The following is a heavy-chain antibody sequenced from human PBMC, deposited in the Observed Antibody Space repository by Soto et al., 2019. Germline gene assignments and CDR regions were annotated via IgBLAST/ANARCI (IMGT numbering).Heavy chain of an antibody. Sequence: EASVKVSCKASGYTFTGYYMHWVRQAPGQGLEWMGWINPNSGGTNYAQKFQGWVTMTRDTSISTAYMELSRLRSDDTAVYYCARAGALDYSLDYWGQGTLVTVSS. J-gene: IGHJ4*02. CDR3: ARAGALDYSLDY. D-gene: IGHD2-15*01. CDR1: GYTFTGYY. V-gene: IGHV1-2*04. CDR2: INPNSGGT.